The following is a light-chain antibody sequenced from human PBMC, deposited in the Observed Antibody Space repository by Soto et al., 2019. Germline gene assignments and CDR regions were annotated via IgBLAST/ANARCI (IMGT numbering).Light chain of an antibody. CDR3: CSYTSSSAVV. J-gene: IGLJ2*01. Sequence: QSALTQPASVFGSLGQSITISCTGTSSDVGGYNYVSWYQHHPGKALKVLIYDVNHRPSGVSNRFSGSKSGSTASLTISGLQAEDEADYFCCSYTSSSAVVFGGGTKLTVL. CDR2: DVN. CDR1: SSDVGGYNY. V-gene: IGLV2-14*03.